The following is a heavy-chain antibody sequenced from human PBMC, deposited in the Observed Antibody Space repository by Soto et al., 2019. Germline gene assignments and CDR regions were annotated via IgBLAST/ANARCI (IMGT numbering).Heavy chain of an antibody. CDR2: IYYSGST. J-gene: IGHJ6*02. D-gene: IGHD6-25*01. Sequence: SETLFLTCSVSGGSISSVGHYWTWIRQQPGKGLEWIGYIYYSGSTDYNPSLKSRVTISVDRSKNQFSLNLSSVTAADTAIYYCARESGGYDSSTRYGLDVWGQGTTVTVSS. CDR3: ARESGGYDSSTRYGLDV. CDR1: GGSISSVGHY. V-gene: IGHV4-31*03.